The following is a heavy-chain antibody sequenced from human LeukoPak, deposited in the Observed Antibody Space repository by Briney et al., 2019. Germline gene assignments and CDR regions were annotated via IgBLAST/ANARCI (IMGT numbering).Heavy chain of an antibody. J-gene: IGHJ4*02. Sequence: SETLSLTCAVYGGSFSGYYWSWIRQPPGKGLEWIGEINHSRSTNYNPSLKSRVTISVDTSKNQFSLKLSSVTAADTAVYYCARSLAEYKSLDYWGQGTLVTVSS. V-gene: IGHV4-34*01. CDR2: INHSRST. CDR1: GGSFSGYY. CDR3: ARSLAEYKSLDY. D-gene: IGHD1-1*01.